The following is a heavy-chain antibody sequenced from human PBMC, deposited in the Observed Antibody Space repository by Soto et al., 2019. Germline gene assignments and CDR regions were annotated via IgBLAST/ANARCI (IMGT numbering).Heavy chain of an antibody. CDR1: GYTLTELS. Sequence: GAPVKVSCKVSGYTLTELSMYWVRQAPGKGLEWMGGFEPEDGETIYAQKFQDRLTTTEDTSTDTADMELNSLRSEDTAVYYCVTDGGLAVADIWGQGTTVTVSS. D-gene: IGHD6-19*01. J-gene: IGHJ6*02. V-gene: IGHV1-24*01. CDR2: FEPEDGET. CDR3: VTDGGLAVADI.